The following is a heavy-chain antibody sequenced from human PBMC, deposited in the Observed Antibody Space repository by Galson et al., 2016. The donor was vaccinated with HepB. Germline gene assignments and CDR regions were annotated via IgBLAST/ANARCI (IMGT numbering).Heavy chain of an antibody. V-gene: IGHV4-39*01. CDR1: GGSISSRSFC. D-gene: IGHD4-17*01. J-gene: IGHJ5*02. CDR2: IYYNGNT. Sequence: SETLSLTCTVSGGSISSRSFCWGWIRQPPGKGLEWTGSIYYNGNTYYNPSLKSRVSMSIDTSKTQFSLKMSSVTAADTALYYCARQDDDYGKWFDPWGQGALVTVSS. CDR3: ARQDDDYGKWFDP.